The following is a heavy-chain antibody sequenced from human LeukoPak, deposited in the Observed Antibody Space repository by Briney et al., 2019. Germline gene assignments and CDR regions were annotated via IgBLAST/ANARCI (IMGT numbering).Heavy chain of an antibody. J-gene: IGHJ4*02. CDR3: ARALSIAAPRG. CDR2: INPSGGST. D-gene: IGHD6-6*01. V-gene: IGHV1-46*01. Sequence: ASVKVSCKASGYTFTSYYMHWVRQAPGQGLEWMGIINPSGGSTSYAQKFQGRVTMTRDMSTSTVYMELSSLRSGDTAVYYCARALSIAAPRGWGQGTLVTVSS. CDR1: GYTFTSYY.